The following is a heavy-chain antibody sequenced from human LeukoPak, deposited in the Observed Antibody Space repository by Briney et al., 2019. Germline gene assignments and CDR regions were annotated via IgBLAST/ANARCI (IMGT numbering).Heavy chain of an antibody. CDR2: ISGSGSTI. J-gene: IGHJ4*02. Sequence: PGGSLRLSCAASGFTISGYYMSWIRQAPGKGLEWVSYISGSGSTIYYADSVKGRFTISRDNAKNSLYLQMNTLRAEDTAVYYCAREGVRPSSAWYVYWGQGTLVTVSS. CDR1: GFTISGYY. CDR3: AREGVRPSSAWYVY. D-gene: IGHD6-19*01. V-gene: IGHV3-11*01.